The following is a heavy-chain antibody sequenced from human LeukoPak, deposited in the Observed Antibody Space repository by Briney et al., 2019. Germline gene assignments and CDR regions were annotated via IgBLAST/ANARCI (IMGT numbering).Heavy chain of an antibody. V-gene: IGHV3-53*01. Sequence: PGGSLRLSCAVSGFTVSSNYMGWVRQAPGKGLEWVSVFYASGSIYYADSVKGRFTISRDNSENTVFLQMNTLRAEDTAVYYCAKRWRGYCTNGVCDYDYYMDVWGKGTTVTVSS. CDR2: FYASGSI. D-gene: IGHD2-8*01. CDR1: GFTVSSNY. CDR3: AKRWRGYCTNGVCDYDYYMDV. J-gene: IGHJ6*03.